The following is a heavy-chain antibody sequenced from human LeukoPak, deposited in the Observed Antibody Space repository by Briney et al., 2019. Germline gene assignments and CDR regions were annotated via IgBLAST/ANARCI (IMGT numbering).Heavy chain of an antibody. CDR1: GGSISSYY. CDR3: ARDHYGDYGSGWFDP. CDR2: IYYSGST. D-gene: IGHD4-17*01. J-gene: IGHJ5*02. Sequence: PSETLSLTCTVSGGSISSYYWSWIRQHPGKGLEWIGYIYYSGSTNYNPSLKSRVTISVDTSKNQFSLKLSSVTAADTAVYYCARDHYGDYGSGWFDPWGQGTLVTVSS. V-gene: IGHV4-59*01.